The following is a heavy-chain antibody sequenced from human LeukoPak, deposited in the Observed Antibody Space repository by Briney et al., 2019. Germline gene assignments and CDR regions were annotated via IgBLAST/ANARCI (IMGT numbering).Heavy chain of an antibody. D-gene: IGHD3-3*01. J-gene: IGHJ4*02. CDR1: GFTFDDYG. V-gene: IGHV3-7*01. Sequence: GGSLRLSCAASGFTFDDYGMSWVRQAPGKGLEWVANIKQDGSEKYYVDSVKGRFTISRDNAKNSLYLQMNSLRAEDTAVYYCARDYHPTIFGVAYPDYWGQGTLVTVSS. CDR2: IKQDGSEK. CDR3: ARDYHPTIFGVAYPDY.